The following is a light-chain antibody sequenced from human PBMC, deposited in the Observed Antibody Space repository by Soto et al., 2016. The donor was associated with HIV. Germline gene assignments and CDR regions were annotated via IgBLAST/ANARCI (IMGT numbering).Light chain of an antibody. J-gene: IGKJ2*01. CDR1: QSLLYSNGYNY. V-gene: IGKV2-28*01. CDR2: LGS. Sequence: DIVMTQSPLSLPVTPGEPATISCRSSQSLLYSNGYNYLDWYLRKPGQSPQLLISLGSNRASGVPDRFSGSGSGTDFTLKISRVEAEDVGVYYCMQSLQTPYTFGRGVQAGDQT. CDR3: MQSLQTPYT.